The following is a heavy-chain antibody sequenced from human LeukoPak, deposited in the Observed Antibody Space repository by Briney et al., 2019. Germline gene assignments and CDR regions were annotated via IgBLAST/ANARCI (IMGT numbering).Heavy chain of an antibody. D-gene: IGHD2-2*01. Sequence: RTSETLSLTCAVSGYSISSGYHWGWIRQPPGKGLEWIGSIYHSGSTYYNPSLKSRVTISVDTSKNQFSLKLSSVTAADTAVYYCARGVDIVVVPAAMCAFDIWGQGTMVTVSS. CDR3: ARGVDIVVVPAAMCAFDI. CDR2: IYHSGST. J-gene: IGHJ3*02. CDR1: GYSISSGYH. V-gene: IGHV4-38-2*01.